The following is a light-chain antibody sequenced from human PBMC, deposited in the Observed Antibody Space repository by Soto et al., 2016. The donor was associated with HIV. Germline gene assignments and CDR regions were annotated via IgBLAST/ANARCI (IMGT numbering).Light chain of an antibody. Sequence: DIQMTQSPSSVSASVGDRVTITCRASQGISNWLAWYQQRPGRAPRLLIYGASSLQSGVSSRFSGSGSGTEFTLTINNLQPEDFATYYCQEANTFPFTFGPGT. CDR3: QEANTFPFT. J-gene: IGKJ3*01. CDR1: QGISNW. V-gene: IGKV1-12*01. CDR2: GAS.